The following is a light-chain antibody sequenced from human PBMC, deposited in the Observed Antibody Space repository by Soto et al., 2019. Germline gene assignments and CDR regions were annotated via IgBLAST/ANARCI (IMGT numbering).Light chain of an antibody. Sequence: EVVLTQSPATLSLSPGERATLSCRASQSVYSYLAWYQQKPGQPPRLRISDVSNSADGIPARFSGSGYVTDFTLTISSLETEDFAVYYCQPRNDWPLTFGGGPKVEIK. CDR1: QSVYSY. V-gene: IGKV3-11*01. CDR2: DVS. J-gene: IGKJ4*01. CDR3: QPRNDWPLT.